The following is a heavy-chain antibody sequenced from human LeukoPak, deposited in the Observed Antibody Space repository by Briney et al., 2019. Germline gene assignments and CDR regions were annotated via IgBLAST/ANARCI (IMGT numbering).Heavy chain of an antibody. CDR2: ISDSGDTI. Sequence: GGSLRLSCAASGFSFNTYSMNWGRQAPGKGLEWISYISDSGDTIYSADSVKGRFTISRNNAENSLFLHMSSLRADDTAMYYCAREPTRINLLTYGPWDAYDIWGQGTMVTVSS. CDR3: AREPTRINLLTYGPWDAYDI. J-gene: IGHJ3*02. V-gene: IGHV3-48*04. D-gene: IGHD1-14*01. CDR1: GFSFNTYS.